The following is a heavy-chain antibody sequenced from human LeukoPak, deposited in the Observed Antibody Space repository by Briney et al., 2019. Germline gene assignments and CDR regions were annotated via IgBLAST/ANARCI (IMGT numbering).Heavy chain of an antibody. CDR3: ARDKDSGGATGSIFDY. D-gene: IGHD1-26*01. CDR2: INAGGTAT. V-gene: IGHV3-23*01. Sequence: PGGSLRLSCAASRFTFSNSVMSWVRQAPGKGLEWVSTINAGGTATYYAVSVNGRFVISRDNVLNTLYLQMNGLRAEDTAVYYCARDKDSGGATGSIFDYWGQGALVTVSS. J-gene: IGHJ4*02. CDR1: RFTFSNSV.